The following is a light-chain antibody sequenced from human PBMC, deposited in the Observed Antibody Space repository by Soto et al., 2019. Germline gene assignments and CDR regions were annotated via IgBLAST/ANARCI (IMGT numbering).Light chain of an antibody. J-gene: IGKJ1*01. V-gene: IGKV1-17*01. CDR1: QSLSDY. CDR3: LQQNSYPWT. CDR2: GAS. Sequence: DIQMTQSPSSLSADVGDRVTITCRASQSLSDYLNWYQQKPGKAPNLLIHGASTLQSGVPSRFSGGGSGTEFTLTISSLQPEDFATYYCLQQNSYPWTFGQGTKVEI.